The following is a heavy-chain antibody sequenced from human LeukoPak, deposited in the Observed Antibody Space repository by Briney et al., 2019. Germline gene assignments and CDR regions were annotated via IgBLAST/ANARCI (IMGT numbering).Heavy chain of an antibody. J-gene: IGHJ3*02. V-gene: IGHV3-23*01. CDR3: ARERFRGGEGAFDI. CDR2: ISGSGGST. CDR1: GFTFSSYA. Sequence: GGSLRLSCAASGFTFSSYAMSWVRQAPGKGLEWVSVISGSGGSTYSADSVKGRFTISRDNSKNTLYLQMNSLRAEDTAVYYCARERFRGGEGAFDIWGQGTMVTVSS. D-gene: IGHD3-16*01.